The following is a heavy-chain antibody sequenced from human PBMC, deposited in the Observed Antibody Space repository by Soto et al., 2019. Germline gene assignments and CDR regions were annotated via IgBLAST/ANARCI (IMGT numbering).Heavy chain of an antibody. Sequence: SLEPICLTNTVAGGTIGDVGYCWSCIHKTPGKGLEWIGYIYYSGSTYYNPSLKSRVTISVDTSKNQFSLKLSSVTAADTAVYYCARELRYFDWLLVNWFDPWGQGTLVTVSS. CDR3: ARELRYFDWLLVNWFDP. J-gene: IGHJ5*02. V-gene: IGHV4-30-4*08. CDR2: IYYSGST. CDR1: GGTIGDVGYC. D-gene: IGHD3-9*01.